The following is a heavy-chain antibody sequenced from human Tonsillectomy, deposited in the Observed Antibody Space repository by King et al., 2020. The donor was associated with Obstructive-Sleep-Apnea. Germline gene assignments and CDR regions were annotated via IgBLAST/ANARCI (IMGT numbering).Heavy chain of an antibody. V-gene: IGHV4-59*01. CDR2: IYFSGST. D-gene: IGHD6-6*01. CDR3: ARGVSGYSSSSYYGMDV. J-gene: IGHJ6*02. Sequence: QLQESGPGLVKLSETLSLTCTVSGGSISSYYWSWIRQPPGKGLEWIWYIYFSGSTNYTPSLTSRVTISVDTSENQFSLRLNSVTAADTAVYYCARGVSGYSSSSYYGMDVWGQGTTVTVSS. CDR1: GGSISSYY.